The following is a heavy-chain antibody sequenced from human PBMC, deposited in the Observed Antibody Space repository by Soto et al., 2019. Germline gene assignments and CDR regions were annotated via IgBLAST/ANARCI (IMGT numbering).Heavy chain of an antibody. Sequence: PSETLSLTCAVYGGSFSGYYWSWIRQPPGKGLEWIGEINHSGSTNYNPSLKSRVTISVDTSKNQFSLKLSSVTAADTAVYYCARDKKELELRSDYYGMDVWGQGTTATVSS. D-gene: IGHD1-7*01. J-gene: IGHJ6*02. V-gene: IGHV4-34*01. CDR2: INHSGST. CDR3: ARDKKELELRSDYYGMDV. CDR1: GGSFSGYY.